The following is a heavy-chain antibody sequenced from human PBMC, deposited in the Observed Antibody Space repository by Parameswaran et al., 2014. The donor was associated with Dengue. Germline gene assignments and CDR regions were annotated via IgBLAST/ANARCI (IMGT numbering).Heavy chain of an antibody. J-gene: IGHJ4*02. V-gene: IGHV1-18*01. D-gene: IGHD3-16*02. CDR2: ISAYNRNT. CDR3: ARESNIWGTYRHFDY. Sequence: WVRQAPGQGLEWMGWISAYNRNTNSAQKPQGRVTMTTDTSTRTVYMELRSLRSDDTAVYYCARESNIWGTYRHFDYWGQGTLVTVSS.